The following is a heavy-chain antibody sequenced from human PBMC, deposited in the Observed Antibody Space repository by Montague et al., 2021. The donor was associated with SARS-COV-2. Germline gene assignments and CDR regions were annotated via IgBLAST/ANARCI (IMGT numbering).Heavy chain of an antibody. CDR2: ISYDGSNK. V-gene: IGHV3-30*18. Sequence: SLRLSCAASGFTFSSYGMHWVRQAPGKGLEWVAVISYDGSNKYYADSVKGRFTISRDNSKNTLYLQMNSLRAEDTAVYYCAKDHSGITIFGVVSYYYYYGMDVWGQGTTVTVSS. CDR3: AKDHSGITIFGVVSYYYYYGMDV. CDR1: GFTFSSYG. D-gene: IGHD3-3*01. J-gene: IGHJ6*02.